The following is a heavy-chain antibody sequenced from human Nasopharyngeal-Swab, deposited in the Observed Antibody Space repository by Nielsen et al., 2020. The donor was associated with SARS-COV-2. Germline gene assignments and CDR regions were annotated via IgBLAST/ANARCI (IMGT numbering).Heavy chain of an antibody. CDR2: IYYSGST. CDR3: ARLLIAANGHYMDV. J-gene: IGHJ6*03. D-gene: IGHD2-15*01. Sequence: WIRQPPGKGLEWIGYIYYSGSTYSNPSLKSRVTISVDTSKNQFSLKLSSVTAADTAVYYCARLLIAANGHYMDVWAKGPRSPSP. V-gene: IGHV4-31*02.